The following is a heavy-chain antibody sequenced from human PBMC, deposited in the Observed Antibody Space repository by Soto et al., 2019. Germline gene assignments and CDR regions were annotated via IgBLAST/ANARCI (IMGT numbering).Heavy chain of an antibody. CDR2: IGPYGNTI. Sequence: QVQLVESGGGLVKPGESLRVSCAASGFSFRDYFMSWIRQAPGKGLEWVSYIGPYGNTIYYADCVKGRFTISRDDAKNSLYLHMNNLRADDTAVYYCARDDYTYGVYWGQGTPVTVSS. D-gene: IGHD2-2*02. J-gene: IGHJ4*02. CDR1: GFSFRDYF. CDR3: ARDDYTYGVY. V-gene: IGHV3-11*01.